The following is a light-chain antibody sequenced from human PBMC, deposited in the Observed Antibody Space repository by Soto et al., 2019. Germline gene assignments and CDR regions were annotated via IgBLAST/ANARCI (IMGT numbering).Light chain of an antibody. Sequence: EIVLTQSPGTLSLSPGERATLSCRASQSVSSSYLAWYQQKPGQTPRLLMYGASRRATGIPDRFSGSGSGTDFTLTISRLGPEDFAVYYCQQYGGSPTFGGGTKVEI. CDR3: QQYGGSPT. CDR2: GAS. CDR1: QSVSSSY. J-gene: IGKJ4*01. V-gene: IGKV3-20*01.